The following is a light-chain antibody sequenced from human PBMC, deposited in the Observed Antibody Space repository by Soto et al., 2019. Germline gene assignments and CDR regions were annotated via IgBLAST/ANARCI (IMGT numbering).Light chain of an antibody. J-gene: IGKJ2*03. CDR2: ASS. CDR3: QKYNKDPPGYS. Sequence: DFQMTQSPSSLSASVGDRVTITCRASQDIRNHLVWYQQKPGKVPNLLIFASSILQSGVPSRFSGSGSGTDFTLTISSLQPEDVATYYCQKYNKDPPGYSIGQGTKVEIK. CDR1: QDIRNH. V-gene: IGKV1-27*01.